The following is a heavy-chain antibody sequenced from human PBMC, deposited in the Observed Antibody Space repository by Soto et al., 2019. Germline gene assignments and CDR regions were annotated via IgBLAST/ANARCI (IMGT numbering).Heavy chain of an antibody. CDR1: GGTFSSYA. CDR3: ASLHPYYDSSGDYYWFDP. V-gene: IGHV1-69*06. D-gene: IGHD3-22*01. CDR2: IIPIFGTA. Sequence: QVQLVQSGAEVKKPGSSVKVSCKASGGTFSSYAISWVRQAPGQGLEWMGGIIPIFGTANYAQKFQGRVTITADKSTSPAYMALSSLRSEDTAVYYCASLHPYYDSSGDYYWFDPWGQGTLVTVSS. J-gene: IGHJ5*02.